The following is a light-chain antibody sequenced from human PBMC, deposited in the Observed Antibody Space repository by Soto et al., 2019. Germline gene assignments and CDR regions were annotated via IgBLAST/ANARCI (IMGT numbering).Light chain of an antibody. CDR1: SSDVGSYKY. CDR3: SSYAGNFGV. CDR2: EVT. V-gene: IGLV2-8*01. J-gene: IGLJ3*02. Sequence: QSALTQPPSASGSPGQSVTISCTGTSSDVGSYKYVSWYQQHPGKAPKLMVYEVTKRPSGVPDRFSGSKSANTASLTISGLQAEDEADYYCSSYAGNFGVFGGGTEVAVL.